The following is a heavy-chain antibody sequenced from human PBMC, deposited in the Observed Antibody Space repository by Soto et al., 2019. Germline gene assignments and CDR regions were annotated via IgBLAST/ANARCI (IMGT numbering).Heavy chain of an antibody. CDR3: ARAHGMDV. CDR1: GYSFHTYA. Sequence: QVQLVQSGAEVKKPGASVNVSCKASGYSFHTYAISWVRQAPGQGLEWVGWISGYNGNTNYAQKFQGRVTLTRDTSTKTAFMELRSLTGDDTAVYYCARAHGMDVWGQGTTVTVSS. CDR2: ISGYNGNT. J-gene: IGHJ6*02. V-gene: IGHV1-18*01.